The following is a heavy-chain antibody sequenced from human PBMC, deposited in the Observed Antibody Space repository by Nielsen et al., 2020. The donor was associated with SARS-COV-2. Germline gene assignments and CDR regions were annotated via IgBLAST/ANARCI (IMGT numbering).Heavy chain of an antibody. CDR2: ITSTGSSRYI. D-gene: IGHD3-3*01. Sequence: GGSLRLSCAASGFTFSSYSMNWVRQSPGKGLEWVSSITSTGSSRYIYYADSVKGRFTISRDNAKNSLYLQMNSLRAEDTAVYYCAIIWSGYTDAFDIWGQGTMVTVSS. V-gene: IGHV3-21*01. CDR1: GFTFSSYS. J-gene: IGHJ3*02. CDR3: AIIWSGYTDAFDI.